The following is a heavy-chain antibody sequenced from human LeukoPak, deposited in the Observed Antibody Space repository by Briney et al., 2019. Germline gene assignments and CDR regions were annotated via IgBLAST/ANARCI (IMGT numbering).Heavy chain of an antibody. V-gene: IGHV3-66*01. CDR3: ARGIAAAASPDY. J-gene: IGHJ4*02. D-gene: IGHD6-13*01. Sequence: GGALRLSCAATGFTVSGNYLSWVHQAPGKGLEWVSTIYAGGSTYYADSVKGRFTISRDNSKNTLYLQMNTLRVEDTAVYYCARGIAAAASPDYWGQGTLVTVSS. CDR2: IYAGGST. CDR1: GFTVSGNY.